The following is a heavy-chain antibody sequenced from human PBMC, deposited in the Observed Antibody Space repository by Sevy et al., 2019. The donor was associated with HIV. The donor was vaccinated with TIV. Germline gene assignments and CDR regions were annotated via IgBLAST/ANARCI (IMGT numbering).Heavy chain of an antibody. CDR1: GFTFSSYA. CDR2: ISYDGSNK. Sequence: GGSLRLSCAASGFTFSSYAMHWVRQAPGKGLEWVPVISYDGSNKYYADSVKGRFTISRDNSKNTLYLQMNSLRAEDTAVYYCARVGSGLVVIAFDIWGQGTMVTVSS. V-gene: IGHV3-30-3*01. D-gene: IGHD5-12*01. J-gene: IGHJ3*02. CDR3: ARVGSGLVVIAFDI.